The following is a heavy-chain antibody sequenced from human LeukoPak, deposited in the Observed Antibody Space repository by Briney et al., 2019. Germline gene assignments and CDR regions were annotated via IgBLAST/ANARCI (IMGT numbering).Heavy chain of an antibody. J-gene: IGHJ4*02. CDR3: AKSGPYCSSTSCNYFDY. Sequence: GGSLRLSCAASGFTFSSYGMHWVRQAPGKGLEWGAGISYDGSNKYYADSVKGRFTISRDNSKNALFLQMNSLRAEDTAVYYCAKSGPYCSSTSCNYFDYWGQGTLVTVSS. V-gene: IGHV3-30*18. CDR1: GFTFSSYG. CDR2: ISYDGSNK. D-gene: IGHD2-2*01.